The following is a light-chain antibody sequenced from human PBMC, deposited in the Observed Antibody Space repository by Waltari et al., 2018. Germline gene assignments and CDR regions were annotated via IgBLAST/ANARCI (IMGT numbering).Light chain of an antibody. CDR1: QSVSRA. J-gene: IGKJ1*01. CDR2: GAS. V-gene: IGKV3-20*01. CDR3: QHYVRLPAT. Sequence: EIVLTQSPGSPSSSPGERVTLSCRASQSVSRALAWYQQKPGQPPRLLIFGASNRATGIPDRFSGSGSGTDFSLTISRLEPEDFAVYYCQHYVRLPATFGQGTKVEIK.